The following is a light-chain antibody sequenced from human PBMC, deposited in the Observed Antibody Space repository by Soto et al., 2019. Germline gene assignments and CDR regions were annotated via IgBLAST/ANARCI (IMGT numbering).Light chain of an antibody. CDR2: ASS. CDR3: LQDYNYPLP. J-gene: IGKJ4*01. CDR1: QDIRSD. V-gene: IGKV1-6*01. Sequence: AIQMNKFPSSRSASEGDRVTITCLASQDIRSDLGWYQQRPGKAPKLLIYASSTLQSGVPSRFSGSGSGTDFTLTISSLQPDDFATYYCLQDYNYPLPFGGGTKVDIK.